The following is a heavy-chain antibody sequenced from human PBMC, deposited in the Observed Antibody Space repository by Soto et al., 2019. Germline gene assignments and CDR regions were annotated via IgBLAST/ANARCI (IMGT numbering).Heavy chain of an antibody. CDR3: ARVFYDGSGYSFDY. Sequence: QVQLRESGPGLVKPSETLSLTCTVSGGSVSNGNYYWSWIRQPPGKGLEWIGYIYHSGSTNYNPSLKSRVTISVDTSKNQFSLKLSSVTAADTAVYYCARVFYDGSGYSFDYWGQGTLVTVSP. J-gene: IGHJ4*02. CDR1: GGSVSNGNYY. CDR2: IYHSGST. V-gene: IGHV4-61*01. D-gene: IGHD3-22*01.